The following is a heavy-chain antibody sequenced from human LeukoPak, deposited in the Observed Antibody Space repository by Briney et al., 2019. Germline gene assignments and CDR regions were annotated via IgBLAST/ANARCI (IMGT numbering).Heavy chain of an antibody. CDR3: ARDPEGGAVAATGDYYYYMDV. Sequence: ASVKVSCKASGYTFTSHDINWVRQATGQGLEWMGWMNPNSGYTGYEQKFQGRVTMTRDTSTSTAYMELSSLRSEDTAVYYCARDPEGGAVAATGDYYYYMDVWGKGTTVTVSS. CDR1: GYTFTSHD. D-gene: IGHD6-19*01. V-gene: IGHV1-8*01. CDR2: MNPNSGYT. J-gene: IGHJ6*03.